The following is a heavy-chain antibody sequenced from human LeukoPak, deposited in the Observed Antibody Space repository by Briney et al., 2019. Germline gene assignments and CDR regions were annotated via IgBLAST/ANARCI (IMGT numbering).Heavy chain of an antibody. CDR3: ARGICSTSCYYYYYYGMDV. D-gene: IGHD2-2*01. Sequence: SETLSLTCAVYGGSFSGYYWRWIRQPPGKGLGWIGEINHSGSTNYNPSLKSRVTISVDTSKNQFSLKLSSVTAADTAVYYCARGICSTSCYYYYYYGMDVWGQGTTVTVSS. CDR1: GGSFSGYY. J-gene: IGHJ6*02. CDR2: INHSGST. V-gene: IGHV4-34*01.